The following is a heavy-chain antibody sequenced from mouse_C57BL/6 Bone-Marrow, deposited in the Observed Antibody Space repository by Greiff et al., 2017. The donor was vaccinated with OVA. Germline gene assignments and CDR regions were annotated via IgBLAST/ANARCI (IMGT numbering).Heavy chain of an antibody. V-gene: IGHV2-5*01. J-gene: IGHJ2*01. CDR2: IWRGGST. Sequence: VKLQQSGPGLVQPSQCLSITCTVSGFSFTSYGVHWVRQSPGKGLEWLGVIWRGGSTDNNAALLSRLSFTKYNSKNQLFFKMNSLQADDTAIYHCAKNWGLGQDYFDYWGQGTTLTVSS. D-gene: IGHD4-1*01. CDR3: AKNWGLGQDYFDY. CDR1: GFSFTSYG.